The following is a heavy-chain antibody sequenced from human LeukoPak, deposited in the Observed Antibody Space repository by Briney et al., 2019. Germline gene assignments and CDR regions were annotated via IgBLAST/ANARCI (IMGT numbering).Heavy chain of an antibody. J-gene: IGHJ4*02. D-gene: IGHD1-26*01. CDR2: INPNSGST. Sequence: ASVKVSCKASGYTFTGYYMHWVRQAPGQGLEWMGWINPNSGSTGYGQKFQGRVTITRNTSISTAYMELSSLRSEDTAVYYCAREVRIVGATISDYWGQGTLVTVSS. V-gene: IGHV1-8*03. CDR1: GYTFTGYY. CDR3: AREVRIVGATISDY.